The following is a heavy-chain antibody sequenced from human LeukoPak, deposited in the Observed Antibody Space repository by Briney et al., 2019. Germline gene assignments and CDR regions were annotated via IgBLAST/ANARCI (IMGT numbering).Heavy chain of an antibody. Sequence: ASVKVSCKASGYTFTGYYMHWVRQAPGQGLEWMAWVNPNSGGTNYAQKFQGRVTMTRDTSTSTVYMELSSLRSEDTAVYYCARDPAYDYVWGSYRYFDYWGQGTLVTVSS. D-gene: IGHD3-16*02. V-gene: IGHV1-2*02. CDR1: GYTFTGYY. CDR3: ARDPAYDYVWGSYRYFDY. CDR2: VNPNSGGT. J-gene: IGHJ4*02.